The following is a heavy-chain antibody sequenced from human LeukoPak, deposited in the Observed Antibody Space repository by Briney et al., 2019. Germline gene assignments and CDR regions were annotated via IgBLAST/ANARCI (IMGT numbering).Heavy chain of an antibody. J-gene: IGHJ4*02. D-gene: IGHD6-19*01. CDR2: INQSGGT. V-gene: IGHV4-34*01. CDR1: GGSFSGHY. Sequence: SETLSLTCAVYGGSFSGHYWSWIRQPPGKGLEWIGEINQSGGTNYDPSLKGQATIAVDTSQNQFSLKLTSVTAADTAVHYCARQGWYSSDYWGQGTLVTVSS. CDR3: ARQGWYSSDY.